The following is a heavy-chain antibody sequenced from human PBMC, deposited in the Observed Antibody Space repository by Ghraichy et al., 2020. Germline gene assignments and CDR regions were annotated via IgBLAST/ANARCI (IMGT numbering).Heavy chain of an antibody. Sequence: ETLSLTCAASGFTFTDAWMSWVRQAPGKGLEWVGHIKSKTDGGTTDYAAPVKGRFTISRDDSKNTLYLQMNSLKTEDTAVYYCTTVPGWFRKYMDVWGKGTTLTVSS. CDR1: GFTFTDAW. D-gene: IGHD6-19*01. J-gene: IGHJ6*03. V-gene: IGHV3-15*01. CDR2: IKSKTDGGTT. CDR3: TTVPGWFRKYMDV.